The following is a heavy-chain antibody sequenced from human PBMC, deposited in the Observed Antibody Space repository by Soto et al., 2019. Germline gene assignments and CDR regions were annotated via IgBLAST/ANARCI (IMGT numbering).Heavy chain of an antibody. Sequence: QVQLVQSGAEVKKPGASVKVSCKASGYTFTSYAMHWVRQAPGQRLEWMGWINAGNGNTKYSQKFQGKLTITRDTSARTAYMKLRSLGSEDTAVYYCARGSCSGGSCYPPYDYYYYMDVWGKGTTVTVSS. D-gene: IGHD2-15*01. CDR3: ARGSCSGGSCYPPYDYYYYMDV. CDR1: GYTFTSYA. V-gene: IGHV1-3*01. CDR2: INAGNGNT. J-gene: IGHJ6*03.